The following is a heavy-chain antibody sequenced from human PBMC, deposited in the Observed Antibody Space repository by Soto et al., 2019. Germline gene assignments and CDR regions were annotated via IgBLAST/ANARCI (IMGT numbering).Heavy chain of an antibody. CDR3: ARGGQECPSTYCSYISDGLDG. D-gene: IGHD2-2*01. Sequence: QVQLVQSGAEVKKPGASVRVSCKASGYIFNHYGIGWVRQAPGQGLEWMGWISAYNGNTHYAGSLEGIVTMTTDTSTSTADMELMSLRSDDTAVYYCARGGQECPSTYCSYISDGLDGWGQGTTVTVSS. CDR2: ISAYNGNT. V-gene: IGHV1-18*01. J-gene: IGHJ6*02. CDR1: GYIFNHYG.